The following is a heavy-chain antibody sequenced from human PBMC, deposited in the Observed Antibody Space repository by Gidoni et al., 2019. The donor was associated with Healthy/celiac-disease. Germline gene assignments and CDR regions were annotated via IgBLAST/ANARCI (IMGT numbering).Heavy chain of an antibody. D-gene: IGHD6-13*01. CDR2: ISGSGSST. J-gene: IGHJ5*02. V-gene: IGHV3-23*01. CDR3: AKDWQQLVVWWFDP. CDR1: GFTFSSYA. Sequence: EVQLLESVGGLVQPGGSLSLPCAASGFTFSSYAMGWVRQAPGKGLEWVSAISGSGSSTYYADSVKGRFTISRDNSKNTLYLQMNSLRAEDTAVYYCAKDWQQLVVWWFDPWGQGTLVTVSS.